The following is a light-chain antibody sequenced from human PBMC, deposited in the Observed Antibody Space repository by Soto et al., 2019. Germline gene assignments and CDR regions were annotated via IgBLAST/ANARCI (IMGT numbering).Light chain of an antibody. V-gene: IGKV3-20*01. Sequence: EIVLTQSPGTLSLSPGERATLSCRASQTVSSNYVGWYQQKPGQAPRLLIYGASSRATGIPDSFSGSGSGTDFTLTISRLAPEDFAVYYCQQYGSSPTFGQGTKVEIK. CDR3: QQYGSSPT. CDR1: QTVSSNY. J-gene: IGKJ1*01. CDR2: GAS.